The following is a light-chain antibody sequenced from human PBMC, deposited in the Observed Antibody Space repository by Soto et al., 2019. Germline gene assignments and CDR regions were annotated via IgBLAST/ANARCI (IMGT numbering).Light chain of an antibody. V-gene: IGLV1-44*01. CDR3: SAWYHSLNSYV. Sequence: QSVLTQPLSASASPGQRVTISCAGASSNIGSNTVAWYQHLPGTHPPRLIFTAGQRPSGVPGRFSGSKSGTSASLAISGPQSEDEADCDCSAWYHSLNSYVFGPGTKLTVL. J-gene: IGLJ1*01. CDR2: TAG. CDR1: SSNIGSNT.